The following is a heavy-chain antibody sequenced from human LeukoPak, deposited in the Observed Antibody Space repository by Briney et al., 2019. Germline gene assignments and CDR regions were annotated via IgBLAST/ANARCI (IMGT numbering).Heavy chain of an antibody. J-gene: IGHJ4*02. CDR1: GYSFTSYW. Sequence: GESLKISCKGSGYSFTSYWIGWVRQMPGKGLEWMGIIYPGDSDTRYSPSFQGQVTISADKSISTAYLQWSSLKASDTAMYYCARLGGYCSGGSCYSGLYLDYWGQGTLVTVSS. CDR2: IYPGDSDT. D-gene: IGHD2-15*01. CDR3: ARLGGYCSGGSCYSGLYLDY. V-gene: IGHV5-51*01.